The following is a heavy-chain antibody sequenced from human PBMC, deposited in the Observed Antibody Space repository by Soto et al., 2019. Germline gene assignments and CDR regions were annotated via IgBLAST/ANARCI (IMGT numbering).Heavy chain of an antibody. J-gene: IGHJ6*02. CDR1: GYTFTGYY. CDR3: ARGEVGYYYYAMDV. CDR2: INPNSGGT. Sequence: GASVKVSCKASGYTFTGYYMHWVRQAPGQGLEWMGWINPNSGGTNYAQKFQGWVTMTRDTSISTAYMELSRLRSDDTAVYYCARGEVGYYYYAMDVWGQGTTATVS. V-gene: IGHV1-2*04. D-gene: IGHD2-2*01.